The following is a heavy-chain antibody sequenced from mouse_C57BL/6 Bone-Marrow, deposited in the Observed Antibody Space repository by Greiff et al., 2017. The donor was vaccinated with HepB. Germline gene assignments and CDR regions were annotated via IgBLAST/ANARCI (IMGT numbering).Heavy chain of an antibody. V-gene: IGHV1-81*01. CDR1: GYTFTSYG. J-gene: IGHJ4*01. Sequence: VQLQESGAELARPGASVKLSCKASGYTFTSYGISWVKQRTGQGLEWIGEIYPRSGNTYYNEKFKGKATLTADKSSSTAYMELRSLTSEDSAVYFCASSRQLRPPMDYWGQGTSVTVSS. D-gene: IGHD3-2*02. CDR3: ASSRQLRPPMDY. CDR2: IYPRSGNT.